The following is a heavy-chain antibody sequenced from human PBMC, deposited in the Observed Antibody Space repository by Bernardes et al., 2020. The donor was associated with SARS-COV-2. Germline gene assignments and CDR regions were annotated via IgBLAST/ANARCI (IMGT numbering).Heavy chain of an antibody. V-gene: IGHV1-24*01. CDR2: FDPEDSKT. Sequence: ASVKVSCKVSGHTLSELSMHWVRQTPGIGLEWVGGFDPEDSKTIYAQKFLGRVTVTEDTSTNTAHMELRGLRSEDTAIFFCASTFRHLCNPGAEYFQHWGQGTLVTVSS. CDR1: GHTLSELS. D-gene: IGHD2-21*01. J-gene: IGHJ1*01. CDR3: ASTFRHLCNPGAEYFQH.